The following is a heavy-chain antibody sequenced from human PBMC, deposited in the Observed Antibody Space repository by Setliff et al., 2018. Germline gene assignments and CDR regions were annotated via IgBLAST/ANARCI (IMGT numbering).Heavy chain of an antibody. Sequence: SLRLSCAASGFTFSSYWMTWVRQAPGKGLEWVGRIKSKGEDEATNFAASVKGRFSLSRDDSRNMIYLQMSSLKIEDTAFYYCTTGPRDSRNYMTWLDSWGPGTLVTVSS. V-gene: IGHV3-15*01. J-gene: IGHJ5*01. CDR2: IKSKGEDEAT. CDR1: GFTFSSYW. CDR3: TTGPRDSRNYMTWLDS. D-gene: IGHD3-3*01.